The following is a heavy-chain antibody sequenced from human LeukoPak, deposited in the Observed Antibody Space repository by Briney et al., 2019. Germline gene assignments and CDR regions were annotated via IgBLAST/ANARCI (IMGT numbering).Heavy chain of an antibody. D-gene: IGHD3-22*01. CDR3: ATDREGDPSAYYLV. CDR2: ISDNGGRT. Sequence: GGSLRLSCAASGFTFSGYAMSWVRQAPGKGLEWVSTISDNGGRTYYADSVKGRFTISRDNSKNTLFLQMNSLRAEDSAVYYCATDREGDPSAYYLVGGQGTLITVSS. CDR1: GFTFSGYA. J-gene: IGHJ4*02. V-gene: IGHV3-23*01.